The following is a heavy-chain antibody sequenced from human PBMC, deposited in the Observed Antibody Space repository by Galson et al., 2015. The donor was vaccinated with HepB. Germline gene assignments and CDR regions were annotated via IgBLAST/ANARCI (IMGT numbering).Heavy chain of an antibody. D-gene: IGHD1-7*01. V-gene: IGHV3-72*01. CDR1: AFTFSSDS. Sequence: SLRLSCAASAFTFSSDSMDWVRQAPGKGLECVARSLKKGHGYATEYAESVRGRFTISRDESNDSLYLQMNSLKTEDTAVYYCVRDSMNYFFDHWGQGALVTVSS. J-gene: IGHJ4*02. CDR3: VRDSMNYFFDH. CDR2: SLKKGHGYAT.